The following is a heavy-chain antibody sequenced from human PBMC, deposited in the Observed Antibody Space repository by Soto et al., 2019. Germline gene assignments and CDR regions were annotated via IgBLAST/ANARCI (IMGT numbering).Heavy chain of an antibody. J-gene: IGHJ6*02. CDR3: AREGAASYSYYYGTDV. D-gene: IGHD3-16*01. CDR1: GGSISSGDSY. Sequence: PSETLSLTCTVSGGSISSGDSYWSWIRQSPGKGLEWIGYIYYRGSPFYNPSLESRVTISVDTSKNQFSLKLNSVTAADTAVYYCAREGAASYSYYYGTDVWGQGTTVT. V-gene: IGHV4-30-4*01. CDR2: IYYRGSP.